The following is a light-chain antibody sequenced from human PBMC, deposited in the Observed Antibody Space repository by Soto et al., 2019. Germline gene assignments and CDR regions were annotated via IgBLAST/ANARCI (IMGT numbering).Light chain of an antibody. CDR2: DSS. CDR3: QQRSDWYT. V-gene: IGKV3-11*01. CDR1: QTVHNF. J-gene: IGKJ2*01. Sequence: EIVLTQSPATLSLSPGERATLSCRASQTVHNFLAWYQQKPGQTPRLLIYDSSKRDTGIPARFSGSGSGTDFTLTISSLEPEDFAIYYCQQRSDWYTFGQGTKLEIK.